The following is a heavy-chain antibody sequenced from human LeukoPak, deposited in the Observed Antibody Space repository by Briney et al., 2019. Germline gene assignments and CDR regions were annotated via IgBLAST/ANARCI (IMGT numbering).Heavy chain of an antibody. J-gene: IGHJ4*02. CDR3: ATDRLGGSGSCDY. CDR2: ITSGSSFI. V-gene: IGHV3-21*01. Sequence: GGSLRLSCAASGFTFSDYTMNWVRQAPGKGLEWVSSITSGSSFIYYADSMKGRFTISRDNAKNSLYLQINSLRAEDTAVYYCATDRLGGSGSCDYWGQGTLVTVSS. CDR1: GFTFSDYT. D-gene: IGHD3-10*01.